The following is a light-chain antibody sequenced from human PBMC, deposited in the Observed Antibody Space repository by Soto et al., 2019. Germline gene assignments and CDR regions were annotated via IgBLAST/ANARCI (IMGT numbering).Light chain of an antibody. CDR2: DVS. V-gene: IGLV2-14*01. CDR3: SSYKSSSTPGVV. Sequence: QSALTQPASVSGSPGQSITISCTGTSSDVGGYNYVSWYQQHPGKAPKLMIYDVSNRPSGVSNRFSGSKSGNTASLTISGLQAEDEADYYCSSYKSSSTPGVVFGGGTKVTVL. CDR1: SSDVGGYNY. J-gene: IGLJ2*01.